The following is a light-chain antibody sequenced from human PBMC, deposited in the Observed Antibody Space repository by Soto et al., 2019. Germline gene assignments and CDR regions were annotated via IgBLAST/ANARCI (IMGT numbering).Light chain of an antibody. CDR1: SSNVGSNT. CDR3: AAWDDSLYGVV. CDR2: SDN. V-gene: IGLV1-44*01. Sequence: QSVLTQPPSASGTPGQRVTISCSGSSSNVGSNTVNWYHQLPGTAPKLLIYSDNQRPSGVPDRFSGSKSGTSASLAISGLQSEDEAEYYCAAWDDSLYGVVFGGGTKLTVL. J-gene: IGLJ2*01.